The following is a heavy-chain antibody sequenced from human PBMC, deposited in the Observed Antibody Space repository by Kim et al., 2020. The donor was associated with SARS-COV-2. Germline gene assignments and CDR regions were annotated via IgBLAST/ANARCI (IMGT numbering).Heavy chain of an antibody. Sequence: PSETLSLTCTVSGGSISSYYWSWIRQPPGKGLEWIGYIYYSGSTNYNPSLKSRVTISVDTSKNQFSLKLSSVTAADTAVYYCARGLREIGVRGVSFDYWGQGTLVTVSS. J-gene: IGHJ4*02. CDR3: ARGLREIGVRGVSFDY. D-gene: IGHD3-10*01. CDR2: IYYSGST. CDR1: GGSISSYY. V-gene: IGHV4-59*13.